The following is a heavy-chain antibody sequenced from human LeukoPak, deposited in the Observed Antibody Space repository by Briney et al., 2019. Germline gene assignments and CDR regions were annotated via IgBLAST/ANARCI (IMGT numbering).Heavy chain of an antibody. D-gene: IGHD3-3*01. J-gene: IGHJ6*03. CDR3: ARDKDFGVAYYMDV. CDR1: GGSISSYY. CDR2: IYYSGST. Sequence: SXXLSLTCTVSGGSISSYYWSWIRQPQGKGVEWIGYIYYSGSTNYNPSLKRRVTISVDTSKNQFSLKLSSVTAADTAVYYCARDKDFGVAYYMDVWGKGTTVTVSS. V-gene: IGHV4-59*01.